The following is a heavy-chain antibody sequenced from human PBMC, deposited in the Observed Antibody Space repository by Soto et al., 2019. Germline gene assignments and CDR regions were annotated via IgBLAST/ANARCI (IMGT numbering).Heavy chain of an antibody. Sequence: PGESLKISYKGSGYSFTSYWIGWVRPMPGKGPEWMGIIYPGDSDTRYSPSFQGQGTISADKSISTAYLQWSSLKASDTAMYYCARRVRSSGWTYYFDYWGQGTLVTVSS. CDR2: IYPGDSDT. V-gene: IGHV5-51*01. CDR3: ARRVRSSGWTYYFDY. D-gene: IGHD6-19*01. J-gene: IGHJ4*02. CDR1: GYSFTSYW.